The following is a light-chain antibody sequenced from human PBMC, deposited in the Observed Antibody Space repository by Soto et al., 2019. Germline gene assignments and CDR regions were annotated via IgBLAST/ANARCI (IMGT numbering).Light chain of an antibody. CDR2: GAS. J-gene: IGKJ1*01. V-gene: IGKV2-30*01. Sequence: VVMTQSPLSLPVSLGQPASISLSSGHSLVYSDGNTYWNWYQQHPGQAPRLLIYGASSRATGIPDRFGGSGSGKDFSLTIRRLEPDDFAVYYCQKYGDFWTFGQGTKVDIK. CDR1: HSLVYSDGNTY. CDR3: QKYGDFWT.